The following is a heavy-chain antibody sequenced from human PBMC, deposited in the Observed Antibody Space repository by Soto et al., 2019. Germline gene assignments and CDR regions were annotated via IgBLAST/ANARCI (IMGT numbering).Heavy chain of an antibody. CDR3: ARAGDYDFWSGYSNDAFDI. D-gene: IGHD3-3*01. J-gene: IGHJ3*02. V-gene: IGHV4-34*01. CDR2: INHTGRS. Sequence: PSETLSLTCAVSREYFSTYFWHWIRQSPGKGLEWIGEINHTGRSNYNPSLKSRVTISVDTSKNQFSLKLSSVTAADTAVYYCARAGDYDFWSGYSNDAFDIWGQGTMVTVSS. CDR1: REYFSTYF.